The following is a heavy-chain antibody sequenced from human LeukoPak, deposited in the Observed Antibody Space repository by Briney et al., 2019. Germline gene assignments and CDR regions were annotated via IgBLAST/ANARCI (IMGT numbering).Heavy chain of an antibody. V-gene: IGHV4-59*01. CDR1: GGSISSYY. CDR3: ARDLEYYYDSSGYCVWFDP. D-gene: IGHD3-22*01. J-gene: IGHJ5*02. Sequence: PSEILSLTCTVSGGSISSYYWSWIRQPPGKGLEWIGYIYYSGSTNYNPSLKSRVTISVDTSKNQFSLKLSSVTAADTAVYYCARDLEYYYDSSGYCVWFDPWGQGTLVTVSS. CDR2: IYYSGST.